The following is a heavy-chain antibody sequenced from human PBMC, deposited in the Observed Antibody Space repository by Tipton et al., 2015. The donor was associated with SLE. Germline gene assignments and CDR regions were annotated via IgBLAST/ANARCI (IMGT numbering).Heavy chain of an antibody. D-gene: IGHD1-26*01. CDR1: GYSFTSYG. CDR3: ARGPQWEPPTFHI. CDR2: ISTYNGNT. V-gene: IGHV1-18*01. J-gene: IGHJ3*02. Sequence: QLVQSGAEVKKPGSSVKVSCKASGYSFTSYGINWVRQAPGQGLEWMGWISTYNGNTNYAQKFKGRVTMTTDTSTSTADMELRSLRSDDTAVYYCARGPQWEPPTFHIWGQGTMVTVSS.